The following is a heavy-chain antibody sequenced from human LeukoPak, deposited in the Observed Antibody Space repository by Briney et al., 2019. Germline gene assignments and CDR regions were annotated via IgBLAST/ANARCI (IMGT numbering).Heavy chain of an antibody. CDR2: ISYDGSNK. J-gene: IGHJ4*02. CDR1: GFTFSGYA. V-gene: IGHV3-30*04. CDR3: ARDLGPYCTNGVCYGAGY. D-gene: IGHD2-8*01. Sequence: PGRSLRLSCAASGFTFSGYAMHWVRQAPGKGLEWVAVISYDGSNKYYADSAKGRFTISRDNSKNTLYLQMNSLRAEDTAVYYCARDLGPYCTNGVCYGAGYWGQGTLVTVSS.